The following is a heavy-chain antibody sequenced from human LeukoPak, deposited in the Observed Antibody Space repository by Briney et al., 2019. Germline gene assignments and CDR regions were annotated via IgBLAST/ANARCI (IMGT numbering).Heavy chain of an antibody. Sequence: PGGSLRLSCIGNGFTFMSYGMHWVRQAPGKGLEWVAFIRYDGSDKYYADSVKGRFTISRDNFKNTLYLQMQNLRAEDTAVYYCAKNGDRGAYCTGGTCYPYFYYYMDVWGKGTTVTI. V-gene: IGHV3-30*02. CDR2: IRYDGSDK. D-gene: IGHD2-15*01. CDR1: GFTFMSYG. J-gene: IGHJ6*03. CDR3: AKNGDRGAYCTGGTCYPYFYYYMDV.